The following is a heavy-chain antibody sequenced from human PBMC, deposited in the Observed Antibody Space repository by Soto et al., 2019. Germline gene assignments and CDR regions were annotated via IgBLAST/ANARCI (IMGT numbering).Heavy chain of an antibody. CDR2: IYPDDSDT. CDR1: GYSFPTYW. CDR3: ARVLREVWSPYYYYMDV. V-gene: IGHV5-51*01. D-gene: IGHD3-10*01. J-gene: IGHJ6*03. Sequence: GESLKISCKGSGYSFPTYWIGWVRQMPGKGLEWMGIIYPDDSDTRYSPSFQGHVTISADKCISTAYLQWSSLKASDTAIYYCARVLREVWSPYYYYMDVWGKGTTVTVSS.